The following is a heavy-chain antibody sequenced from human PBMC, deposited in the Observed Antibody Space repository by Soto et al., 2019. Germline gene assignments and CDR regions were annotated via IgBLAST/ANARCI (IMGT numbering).Heavy chain of an antibody. Sequence: GGSLRLSCEVSGFRFDDYGMHWVRQAPGKGLEWIAGISRDSRSISYGASMKGRFTISRDNAKNSLYLQMSSLRAEDSAVYYCARRASRWGQGTMVTVSS. V-gene: IGHV3-9*01. J-gene: IGHJ3*01. CDR3: ARRASR. CDR2: ISRDSRSI. D-gene: IGHD1-26*01. CDR1: GFRFDDYG.